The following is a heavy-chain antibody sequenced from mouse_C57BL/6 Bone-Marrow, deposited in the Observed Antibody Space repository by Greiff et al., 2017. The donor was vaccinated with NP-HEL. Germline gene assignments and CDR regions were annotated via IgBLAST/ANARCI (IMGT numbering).Heavy chain of an antibody. V-gene: IGHV1-75*01. CDR1: GYTFTDYY. Sequence: QVQLQQSGPELVKPGASVKISCKASGYTFTDYYINWVKQRPGQGLEWIGWIFPGSGSTYYNEKFKGKATLTVDKSSSTAYMLLSSLTSEDSAVYFCARELLWLRRRGYAMDYWGQGTSVTVSS. D-gene: IGHD2-2*01. CDR2: IFPGSGST. CDR3: ARELLWLRRRGYAMDY. J-gene: IGHJ4*01.